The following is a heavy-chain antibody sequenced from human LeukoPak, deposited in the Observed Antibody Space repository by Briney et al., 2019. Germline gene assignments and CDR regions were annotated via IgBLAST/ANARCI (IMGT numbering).Heavy chain of an antibody. CDR1: GYTFTSYY. CDR2: INPSGGST. Sequence: ASVKVSCKASGYTFTSYYMHWVRQAPGQGLEWMGIINPSGGSTSYAQKFQGRVTMTRDTSTSTVYMELSSLRSEDTAVYYCARDTAYCGGDCYGPYYYYYYMDVWGKGTTDTISS. J-gene: IGHJ6*03. D-gene: IGHD2-21*02. CDR3: ARDTAYCGGDCYGPYYYYYYMDV. V-gene: IGHV1-46*01.